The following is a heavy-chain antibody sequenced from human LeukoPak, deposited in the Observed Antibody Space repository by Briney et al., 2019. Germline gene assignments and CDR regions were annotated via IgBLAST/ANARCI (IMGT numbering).Heavy chain of an antibody. Sequence: GGSLRLSCAASGFTVSSNYMSWVRQAPGKGLEWVANIKQDGSEKYYVDSVKGRFTISRDNAKNSLYLQMNSLRAEDTAVYYCARGGGNFDYWGQGTLVTVSS. CDR1: GFTVSSNY. CDR2: IKQDGSEK. CDR3: ARGGGNFDY. J-gene: IGHJ4*02. V-gene: IGHV3-7*01.